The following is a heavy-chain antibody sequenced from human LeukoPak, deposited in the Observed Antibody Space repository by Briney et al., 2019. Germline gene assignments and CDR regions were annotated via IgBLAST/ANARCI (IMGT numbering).Heavy chain of an antibody. D-gene: IGHD6-13*01. J-gene: IGHJ4*02. Sequence: PGGSLRLSCAASGFTFSDYSMSWVRQAPGKGLEWVSGINWNGGSTGYADSVKGRFTISRDNAKNSLYLQMNSLRAEDTALYYCARDHFGYSSSSFFDYWGQGTLVTVSS. V-gene: IGHV3-20*04. CDR2: INWNGGST. CDR1: GFTFSDYS. CDR3: ARDHFGYSSSSFFDY.